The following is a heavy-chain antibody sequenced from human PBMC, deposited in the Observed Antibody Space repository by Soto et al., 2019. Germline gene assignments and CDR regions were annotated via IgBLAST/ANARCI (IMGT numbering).Heavy chain of an antibody. CDR3: ARARIYSSSWYQAFDY. CDR2: ISAYNGNT. J-gene: IGHJ4*02. D-gene: IGHD6-13*01. CDR1: GYTFTSYG. Sequence: ASVKVSCKASGYTFTSYGISWVRQAPGQGLEWMGWISAYNGNTNHAQKLQGRVTMTTDTSTSTAYLELRSLRSDDTAVYYCARARIYSSSWYQAFDYWGQGTLVTVSS. V-gene: IGHV1-18*01.